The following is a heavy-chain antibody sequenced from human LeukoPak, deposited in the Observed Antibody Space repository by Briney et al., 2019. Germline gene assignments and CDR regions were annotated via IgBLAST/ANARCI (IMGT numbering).Heavy chain of an antibody. D-gene: IGHD6-19*01. CDR2: ITATGDTA. Sequence: GGSLRLSCVASGFTFTKCAMSWIRQAPGKGLEWVAIITATGDTAYYADSVKGRFTTSRDNSRNTVYMQMDSLRAEDTAIYYCAGDRNSDWYSPLDYWGQGSQVTVSP. J-gene: IGHJ4*02. CDR3: AGDRNSDWYSPLDY. V-gene: IGHV3-23*01. CDR1: GFTFTKCA.